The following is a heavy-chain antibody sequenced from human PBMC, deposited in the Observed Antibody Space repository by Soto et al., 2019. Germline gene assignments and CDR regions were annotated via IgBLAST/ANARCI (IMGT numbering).Heavy chain of an antibody. CDR2: IYYSGST. CDR3: ARRAVTTVEAYYYYYYGMDV. V-gene: IGHV4-31*03. J-gene: IGHJ6*02. Sequence: SETLSLTCTVSGGSISSGGYYWSWIRQHPGKGLEWIGYIYYSGSTYYNPSLKSRVTISVDTSKNQFPLKLSSVTAADTAVYYCARRAVTTVEAYYYYYYGMDVWGQGTTVTVSS. D-gene: IGHD4-4*01. CDR1: GGSISSGGYY.